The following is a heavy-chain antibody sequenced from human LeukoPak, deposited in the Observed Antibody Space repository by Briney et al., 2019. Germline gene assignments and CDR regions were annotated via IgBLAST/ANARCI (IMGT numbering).Heavy chain of an antibody. Sequence: GGSLRLSCAASGFTFTSYSMSWVRQAPGKGLEWVSGTSDRGDYTYYADSVKGRFTISRDSSKNTLFLQMNSLRAEDTALYFCARKAQYNGHYPLDYWGQGTLVTVSS. CDR3: ARKAQYNGHYPLDY. CDR1: GFTFTSYS. J-gene: IGHJ4*02. D-gene: IGHD1-7*01. V-gene: IGHV3-23*01. CDR2: TSDRGDYT.